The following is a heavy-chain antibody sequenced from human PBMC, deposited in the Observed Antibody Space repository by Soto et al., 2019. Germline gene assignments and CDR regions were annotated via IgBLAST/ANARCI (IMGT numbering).Heavy chain of an antibody. J-gene: IGHJ6*03. D-gene: IGHD3-10*01. CDR3: AREYQNYYGSGSTDYYYYMDV. CDR2: INAGNGNT. V-gene: IGHV1-3*01. Sequence: ASVKVSCTASGYTFTSYAMHWVRQAPGQRLERMGWINAGNGNTKYSQKFQGRVTITRDTSASTAYMELSSLRSEDTAVYYCAREYQNYYGSGSTDYYYYMDVWGKGTTVTVSS. CDR1: GYTFTSYA.